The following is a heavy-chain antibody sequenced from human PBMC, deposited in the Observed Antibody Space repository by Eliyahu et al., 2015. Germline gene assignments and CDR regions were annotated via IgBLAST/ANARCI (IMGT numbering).Heavy chain of an antibody. CDR1: GFTFTNAW. D-gene: IGHD4-11*01. J-gene: IGHJ6*03. CDR3: TTSFGDYNNYVEYYMDV. Sequence: EVQLVESGGGLVKPGGSLXLSCVASGFTFTNAWMSWVRQAPGKGLEWVGRIKSKTDGGATNYAASVKGTFTISRDDSQNTVYLQMNSLKTEDTAVYYCTTSFGDYNNYVEYYMDVWGKGAPVTVSS. CDR2: IKSKTDGGAT. V-gene: IGHV3-15*01.